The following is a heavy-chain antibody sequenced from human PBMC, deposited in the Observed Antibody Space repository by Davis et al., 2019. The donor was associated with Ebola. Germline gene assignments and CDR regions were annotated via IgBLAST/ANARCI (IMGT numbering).Heavy chain of an antibody. D-gene: IGHD1/OR15-1a*01. V-gene: IGHV4-30-4*08. J-gene: IGHJ3*02. Sequence: PSETLSLTCTVSGGSISSGDYYWSWIRQPPGKGLEWIGYIYYSGSTYYNPSLKSRVTISVDTSKNQFSLKLSSVTAADTAVYYCAGGGLNNDAFDIWGQGTMVTVSS. CDR1: GGSISSGDYY. CDR3: AGGGLNNDAFDI. CDR2: IYYSGST.